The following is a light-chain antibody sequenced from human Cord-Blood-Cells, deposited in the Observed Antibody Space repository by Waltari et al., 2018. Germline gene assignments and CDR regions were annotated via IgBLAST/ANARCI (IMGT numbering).Light chain of an antibody. CDR1: QSVSSSY. CDR2: GAS. Sequence: ETVLTQSPGPLSLSLGERANLPCRASQSVSSSYLAWYQQKPGQAPRLLIYGASSRATGIPDRFSGSGSGTDFTLTISRLEPEDFAVYYCQQYGSSPGTFGQGTKLEIK. CDR3: QQYGSSPGT. V-gene: IGKV3-20*01. J-gene: IGKJ2*01.